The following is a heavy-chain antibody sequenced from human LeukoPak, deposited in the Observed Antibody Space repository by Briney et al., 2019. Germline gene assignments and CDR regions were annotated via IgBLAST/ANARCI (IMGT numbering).Heavy chain of an antibody. CDR2: INPHSGAT. CDR3: ARVINWNRNDY. Sequence: ASVKVSCKASGYTFTNHYMHWVRQAPGQGLEWMGWINPHSGATKFAQNFQGRVTMTRDTSISTAYMELYRLTSDDTAVYYCARVINWNRNDYWGQGTLVTVSS. D-gene: IGHD1-1*01. V-gene: IGHV1-2*02. J-gene: IGHJ4*02. CDR1: GYTFTNHY.